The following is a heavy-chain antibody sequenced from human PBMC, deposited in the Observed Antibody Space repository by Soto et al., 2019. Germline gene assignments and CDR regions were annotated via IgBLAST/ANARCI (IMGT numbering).Heavy chain of an antibody. J-gene: IGHJ4*02. D-gene: IGHD3-22*01. CDR2: ISYDGSDK. CDR3: ARDYYKYYDSSGYYRSPAY. V-gene: IGHV3-30-3*01. Sequence: PGGSLRLSCAASGFTFSSYAMHWVRQAPGKGLEWVALISYDGSDKDYADYVKGRFTISRDNSRNTLFLQMNSLRAEDTAVYYCARDYYKYYDSSGYYRSPAYWGQGTLVTV. CDR1: GFTFSSYA.